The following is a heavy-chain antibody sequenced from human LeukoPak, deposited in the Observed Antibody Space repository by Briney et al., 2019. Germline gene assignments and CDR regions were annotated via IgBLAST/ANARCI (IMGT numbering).Heavy chain of an antibody. CDR2: IYYSGST. Sequence: SQTLSLTCSVSSDSIRTGNFYWNWIRQPPGKGLEWIGYIYYSGSTNYNPSLKSRDTISVDTSKNQFSLKLSSVTAADTAVYYCARDLGAYYDFWSGYGPGAFDIWGQGTMVTVSS. CDR3: ARDLGAYYDFWSGYGPGAFDI. J-gene: IGHJ3*02. CDR1: SDSIRTGNFY. D-gene: IGHD3-3*01. V-gene: IGHV4-61*01.